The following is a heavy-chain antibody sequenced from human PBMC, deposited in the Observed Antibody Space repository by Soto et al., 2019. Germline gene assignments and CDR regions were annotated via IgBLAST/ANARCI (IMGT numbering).Heavy chain of an antibody. J-gene: IGHJ6*02. CDR1: GYTFTSYG. V-gene: IGHV1-18*01. Sequence: GASVKVSFKAFGYTFTSYGISWVRQAPGQGLEWMGWISAYNGNTNYAQKLQGRVTMTTDTSTSTAYMELRSLRSDDTAVYYCARDDSPITMVRGVIITDYYYYGMDVWGQGTTVTVSS. D-gene: IGHD3-10*01. CDR2: ISAYNGNT. CDR3: ARDDSPITMVRGVIITDYYYYGMDV.